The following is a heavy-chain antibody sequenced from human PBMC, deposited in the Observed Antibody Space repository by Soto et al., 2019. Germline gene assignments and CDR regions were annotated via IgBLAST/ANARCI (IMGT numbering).Heavy chain of an antibody. D-gene: IGHD5-12*01. J-gene: IGHJ4*02. CDR1: DDSINSDKYY. V-gene: IGHV4-39*01. Sequence: SETLSLTCSVSDDSINSDKYYWGWIRQPPGKGLEWIGSVYYRGNAYYNPSLQTRVTISLDKSKSQFSLKLNSATAADSAVYFCARLEGLATISYYFDFWGPGALVTVSS. CDR3: ARLEGLATISYYFDF. CDR2: VYYRGNA.